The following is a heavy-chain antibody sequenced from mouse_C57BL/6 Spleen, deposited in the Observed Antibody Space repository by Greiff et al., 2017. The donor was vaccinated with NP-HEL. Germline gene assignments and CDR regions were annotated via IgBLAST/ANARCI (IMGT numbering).Heavy chain of an antibody. CDR2: ISDGGSYT. CDR1: GFTFSSYA. CDR3: ARRDYGYFDV. Sequence: EVMFVESGGGLVKPGGSLKLSCAASGFTFSSYAMSWVRQTPEKRLEWVATISDGGSYTNYPDNVKGRFTISRDNAKNNLYLQMSHLKSEDTAMYYCARRDYGYFDVWGTGTTVTVSS. J-gene: IGHJ1*03. V-gene: IGHV5-4*03.